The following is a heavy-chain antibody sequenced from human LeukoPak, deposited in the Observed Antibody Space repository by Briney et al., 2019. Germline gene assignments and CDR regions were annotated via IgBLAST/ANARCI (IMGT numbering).Heavy chain of an antibody. Sequence: SQTLSLTCTVSGGSISSSSSYCNWIRQPAGKGLEWIGRIYTSGSTYYNPSLKSRVTISVDTSKNQFSLKLSSVTAADTAVYYCARLPKTALYSSGWYYFDYWGQGTLVTVSS. V-gene: IGHV4-61*02. CDR2: IYTSGST. CDR1: GGSISSSSSY. J-gene: IGHJ4*02. D-gene: IGHD6-19*01. CDR3: ARLPKTALYSSGWYYFDY.